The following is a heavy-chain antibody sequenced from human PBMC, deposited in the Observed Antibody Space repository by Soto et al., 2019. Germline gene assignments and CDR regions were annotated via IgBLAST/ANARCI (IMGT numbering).Heavy chain of an antibody. D-gene: IGHD6-19*01. CDR1: GFTFSNYG. Sequence: QVRLVESGGGVVQPGRSLRLSCAASGFTFSNYGMHWVRQAPGKGLEWVAVISYDGTNKYYADSVKGRFTISRDNSKNTLYLQMNSLRPEDTAVYYCARAEQWLVSPSDYWGQGTLVTVSS. CDR2: ISYDGTNK. CDR3: ARAEQWLVSPSDY. V-gene: IGHV3-30*03. J-gene: IGHJ4*02.